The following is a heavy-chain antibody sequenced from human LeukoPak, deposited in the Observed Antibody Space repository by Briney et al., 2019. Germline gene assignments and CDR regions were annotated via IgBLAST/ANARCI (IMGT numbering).Heavy chain of an antibody. CDR2: ISSSSSTI. CDR3: AKAAAGKVGATRGGYFDY. Sequence: GGSLRLSCAASGFTFSSYSMNWVRQAPGKGLEWVSYISSSSSTIYYADSVKGRFTISRDNAKNSLYLQMNSLRAEDTAVYYCAKAAAGKVGATRGGYFDYWGQGTLVTVSS. D-gene: IGHD1-26*01. CDR1: GFTFSSYS. J-gene: IGHJ4*02. V-gene: IGHV3-48*01.